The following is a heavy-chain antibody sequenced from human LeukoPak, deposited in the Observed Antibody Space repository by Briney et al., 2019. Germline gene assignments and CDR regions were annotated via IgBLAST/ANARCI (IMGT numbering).Heavy chain of an antibody. V-gene: IGHV4-59*11. CDR2: MFYSGST. Sequence: SETLSLTSTVSGGSISSHYWSWIRQPPGKGLEWIGYMFYSGSTNYNPSLKSRVTISINTSKNQFSLNLRTVTSADTAVYYCTRVHYSGSGLSSYFDYWGQGTLVTVSS. D-gene: IGHD3-10*01. CDR3: TRVHYSGSGLSSYFDY. CDR1: GGSISSHY. J-gene: IGHJ4*02.